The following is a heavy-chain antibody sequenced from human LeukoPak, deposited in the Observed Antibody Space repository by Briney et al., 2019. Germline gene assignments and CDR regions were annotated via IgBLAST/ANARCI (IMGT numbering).Heavy chain of an antibody. CDR2: IYYSGST. Sequence: SETLSLTCTVSGGSISSYYWSWIRQPPGEGLEWIGYIYYSGSTNYNPSLKSRVTISVDTSKNQFSLKLSSVTAADTAVYYCARGYDSSGYYPHYYFDYWGQGTLVTVSS. CDR3: ARGYDSSGYYPHYYFDY. J-gene: IGHJ4*02. V-gene: IGHV4-59*01. D-gene: IGHD3-22*01. CDR1: GGSISSYY.